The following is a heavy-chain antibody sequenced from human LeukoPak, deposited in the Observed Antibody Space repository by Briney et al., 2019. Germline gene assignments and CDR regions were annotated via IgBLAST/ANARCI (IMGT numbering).Heavy chain of an antibody. CDR2: INPSGGST. CDR1: GYTFTSYY. V-gene: IGHV1-46*01. D-gene: IGHD2-2*02. J-gene: IGHJ4*02. CDR3: ARDTIGYCSSTSCHKLDY. Sequence: GASVKVSCKASGYTFTSYYTHWVRQAPGQGLEWMGIINPSGGSTSYAQKFQGRVTMTRDTSTSTVYMELSSLRSEDTAVYYCARDTIGYCSSTSCHKLDYWGQGTLVTVSS.